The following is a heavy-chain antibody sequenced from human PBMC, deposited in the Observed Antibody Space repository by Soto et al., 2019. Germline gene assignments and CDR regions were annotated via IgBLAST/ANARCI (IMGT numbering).Heavy chain of an antibody. CDR2: ISSSGSTI. CDR3: ARGLYSSGWYSSWYFDL. V-gene: IGHV3-48*03. J-gene: IGHJ2*01. CDR1: GFTFSSYE. Sequence: GGSLSLSCAASGFTFSSYEMNWVRPAPGKGLEWVSYISSSGSTIYYADSVKGRFTISRDNAKNSLYLQMNSLRAEDTAVYYCARGLYSSGWYSSWYFDLWGRGTLVTVSS. D-gene: IGHD6-19*01.